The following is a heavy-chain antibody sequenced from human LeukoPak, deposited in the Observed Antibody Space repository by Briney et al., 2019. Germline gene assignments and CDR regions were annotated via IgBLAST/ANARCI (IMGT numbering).Heavy chain of an antibody. CDR1: GGSISSYY. CDR2: IYTSGST. J-gene: IGHJ3*02. V-gene: IGHV4-4*07. Sequence: PSETLSLTCTVSGGSISSYYWSWVRQPAGKGLEWIGRIYTSGSTNYNPSLKSRVTTSVDTSKNQFSPKLSSVTAADTAVYYCARCSSGSAFDIWGQGTMVTVSS. D-gene: IGHD6-19*01. CDR3: ARCSSGSAFDI.